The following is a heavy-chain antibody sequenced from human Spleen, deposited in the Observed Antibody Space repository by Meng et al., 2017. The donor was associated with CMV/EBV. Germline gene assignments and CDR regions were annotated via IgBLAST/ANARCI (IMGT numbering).Heavy chain of an antibody. CDR3: ARDPKSSSWYHFDS. Sequence: ESLKISCTVSGGSISSNFYYWGWIRQPPGKGLEWIGNIFYSGTAYYNPSLSSRVTVSVDTSKNQFSLKLRSVTAADTAVYYCARDPKSSSWYHFDSWGQGTLVTVSS. CDR2: IFYSGTA. CDR1: GGSISSNFYY. J-gene: IGHJ4*02. V-gene: IGHV4-39*07. D-gene: IGHD6-13*01.